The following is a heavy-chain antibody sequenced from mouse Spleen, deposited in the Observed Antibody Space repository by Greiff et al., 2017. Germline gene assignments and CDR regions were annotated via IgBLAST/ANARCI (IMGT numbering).Heavy chain of an antibody. V-gene: IGHV1-64*01. J-gene: IGHJ4*01. CDR2: IHPNSGST. CDR3: ARSLITTVVATTEMDY. D-gene: IGHD1-1*01. Sequence: QVQLQQSGAELVKPGASVKLSCKASGYTFTSYWMHWVKQRPGQGLEWIGMIHPNSGSTNYNEKFKSKATLTVDKSSSTAYMQLSSLTSEDSAVYYCARSLITTVVATTEMDYWGQGTSVTVSS. CDR1: GYTFTSYW.